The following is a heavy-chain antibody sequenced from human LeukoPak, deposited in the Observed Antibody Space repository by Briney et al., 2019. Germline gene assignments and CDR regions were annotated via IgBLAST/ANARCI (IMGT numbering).Heavy chain of an antibody. CDR3: ARTSGYYYYYGMDV. Sequence: ASVKISCKASGYTFTSYGISWVRQAPGQGLEWMGWISAYNGNTNYAQKLQGRVTMTTDTSTSTAYMELRSLRSDDTAVYYCARTSGYYYYYGMDVWGQGTTVTVSS. CDR2: ISAYNGNT. J-gene: IGHJ6*02. CDR1: GYTFTSYG. D-gene: IGHD3-10*01. V-gene: IGHV1-18*01.